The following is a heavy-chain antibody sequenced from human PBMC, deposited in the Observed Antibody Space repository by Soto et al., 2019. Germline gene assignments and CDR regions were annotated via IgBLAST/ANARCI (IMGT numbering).Heavy chain of an antibody. D-gene: IGHD3-10*01. J-gene: IGHJ5*02. V-gene: IGHV1-24*01. Sequence: ASVKVSCKXSGYTLTELSMHWVRQAPGKGLEWMGGFDPEDGETIYAQKFQGRVTMTEDTSTDTAYMELSSLRSEDTAVYYCAIRSGSYYNWFDPWGQGTLVTVSS. CDR3: AIRSGSYYNWFDP. CDR1: GYTLTELS. CDR2: FDPEDGET.